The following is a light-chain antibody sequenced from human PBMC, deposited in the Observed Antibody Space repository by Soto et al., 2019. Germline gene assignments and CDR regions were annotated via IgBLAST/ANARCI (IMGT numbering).Light chain of an antibody. CDR3: QQYETYFRYT. Sequence: DIQITQSPATLSASVGDRVTITCRASQTINSKLAWYQKKPGQAPKLLIFDGYNLESGVPSRFSGSGSGTEFTLSIGSLQPDDFATYYCQQYETYFRYTFGQGTKVDIK. J-gene: IGKJ2*01. CDR1: QTINSK. V-gene: IGKV1-5*01. CDR2: DGY.